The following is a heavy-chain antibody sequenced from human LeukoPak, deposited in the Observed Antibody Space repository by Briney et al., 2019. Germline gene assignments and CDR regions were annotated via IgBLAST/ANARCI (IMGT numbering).Heavy chain of an antibody. CDR3: ARADGPGDAFDI. CDR2: IYYSGGT. CDR1: GGSISSYY. V-gene: IGHV4-59*01. J-gene: IGHJ3*02. Sequence: SETLSLTCTVSGGSISSYYWSWIRQPPGKGLEWIGYIYYSGGTNYNPSLKSRVTISVDTSKNQFSLKLSSVTAADTAVYCCARADGPGDAFDIWGQGTMVTVSS. D-gene: IGHD2-2*01.